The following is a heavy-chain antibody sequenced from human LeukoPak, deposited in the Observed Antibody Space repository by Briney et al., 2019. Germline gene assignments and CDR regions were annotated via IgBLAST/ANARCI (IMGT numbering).Heavy chain of an antibody. CDR1: GFTVSSNY. Sequence: GGSLRLSCAASGFTVSSNYMSWVRQAPGKGLEWVSVIYSGGSTYYADSVKGRFTISRDNSKNTLYLQMNSLRAEDTAVYYCARGRGIAAAGPPLNYYYMDVWGKGTTVTVSS. D-gene: IGHD6-13*01. J-gene: IGHJ6*03. CDR3: ARGRGIAAAGPPLNYYYMDV. V-gene: IGHV3-53*05. CDR2: IYSGGST.